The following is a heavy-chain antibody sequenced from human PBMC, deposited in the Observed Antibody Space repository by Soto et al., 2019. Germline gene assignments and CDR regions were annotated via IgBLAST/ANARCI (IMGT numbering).Heavy chain of an antibody. J-gene: IGHJ4*02. V-gene: IGHV4-31*03. CDR1: GASFNSDGYY. D-gene: IGHD5-18*01. Sequence: QVQLQESGPGLVKPSQTLSLTCTVSGASFNSDGYYWSWLRQHPEKVLEWIGYIYSSGTTYYNPSLRSRISISKDTYKNQFSQELTSVTAADTAVYFCARGSRDTASVLPRFDFWGQGTLVTVSS. CDR2: IYSSGTT. CDR3: ARGSRDTASVLPRFDF.